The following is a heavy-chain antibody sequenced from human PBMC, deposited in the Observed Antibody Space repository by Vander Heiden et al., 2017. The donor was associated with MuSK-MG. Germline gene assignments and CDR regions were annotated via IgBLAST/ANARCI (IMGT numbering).Heavy chain of an antibody. CDR3: VRDWSF. V-gene: IGHV3-7*01. J-gene: IGHJ4*02. CDR1: GFTFSPYW. CDR2: IKQDGSEK. Sequence: EVQLVESGGGLVQPGGSLRLSCTASGFTFSPYWMRWVRQAPGKGLEWVANIKQDGSEKYYVESVKGRFTISRDNAKNSLYLQMNSLRAEDTAVYYCVRDWSFGGQGTLVTVSS.